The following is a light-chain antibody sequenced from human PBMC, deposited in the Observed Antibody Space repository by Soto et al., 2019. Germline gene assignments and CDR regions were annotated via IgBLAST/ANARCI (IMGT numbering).Light chain of an antibody. J-gene: IGKJ1*01. Sequence: EIVLTQSPGTLSLSPGERATLSCRASHRVSGNSLAWYQQKPGQPPRLLIYGTSRRATGVPDSFSASGSGTDFTLNISRLEAGDFAVYYCQQYGLLPPCTFGQGTKV. CDR1: HRVSGNS. V-gene: IGKV3-20*01. CDR3: QQYGLLPPCT. CDR2: GTS.